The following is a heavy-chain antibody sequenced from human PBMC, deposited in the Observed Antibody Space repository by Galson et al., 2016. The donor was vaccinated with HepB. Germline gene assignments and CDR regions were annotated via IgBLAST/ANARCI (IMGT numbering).Heavy chain of an antibody. Sequence: SVKVSCKASGYTFTDYGVAWVRQAPGQGLEWMGWISAHSGNRILAKKFQGSVTMTTDTSTSTAYMELRSLRFDDTAVYYCAREAWAAVAGRFDPWGQGTPVTVSS. CDR3: AREAWAAVAGRFDP. CDR1: GYTFTDYG. D-gene: IGHD6-19*01. J-gene: IGHJ5*02. V-gene: IGHV1-18*04. CDR2: ISAHSGNR.